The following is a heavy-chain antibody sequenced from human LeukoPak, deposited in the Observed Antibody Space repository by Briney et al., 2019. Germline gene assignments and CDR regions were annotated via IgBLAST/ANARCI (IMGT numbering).Heavy chain of an antibody. D-gene: IGHD3-10*01. Sequence: SETLSLTCSVSGGSISSHYWGWIRQPPGKGLEWSGYIYYSGRTYYNPSLKSRVTISVDTSKNQLSLKLSSVTAADTVVYYCASVLRALVVRGAFDIWGQGTMVTVSS. J-gene: IGHJ3*02. CDR3: ASVLRALVVRGAFDI. V-gene: IGHV4-59*06. CDR1: GGSISSHY. CDR2: IYYSGRT.